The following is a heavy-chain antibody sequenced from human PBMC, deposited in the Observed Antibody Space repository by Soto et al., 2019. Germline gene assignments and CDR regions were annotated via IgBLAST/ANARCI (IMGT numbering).Heavy chain of an antibody. J-gene: IGHJ6*03. Sequence: GGSLRLSCAASGFTFSSYWMSWVGQDQGKGQEWVANKKQDGSGNYYGEPVKRRHNNSKDNAKNSLYLQMNSLRAEDTAVYYCARDKEWGYCSSTSCYYYYYMDVWGKGTTVTVSS. CDR2: KKQDGSGN. CDR3: ARDKEWGYCSSTSCYYYYYMDV. CDR1: GFTFSSYW. V-gene: IGHV3-7*01. D-gene: IGHD2-2*01.